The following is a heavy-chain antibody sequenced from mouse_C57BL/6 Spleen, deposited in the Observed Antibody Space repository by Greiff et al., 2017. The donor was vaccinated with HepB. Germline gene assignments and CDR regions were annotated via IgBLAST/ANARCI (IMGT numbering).Heavy chain of an antibody. CDR1: GYTFTSYW. Sequence: QVQLQQPGAELVKPGASVKLSCKASGYTFTSYWMHWVKQRPGQGLEWIGMIHPNSGSTNYNEKFKSKATLTVDKSSSTAYMQLSSLPSEDSAVYYCARGGTRNVYFDYWGQGTTLTVSS. J-gene: IGHJ2*01. CDR3: ARGGTRNVYFDY. V-gene: IGHV1-64*01. D-gene: IGHD2-13*01. CDR2: IHPNSGST.